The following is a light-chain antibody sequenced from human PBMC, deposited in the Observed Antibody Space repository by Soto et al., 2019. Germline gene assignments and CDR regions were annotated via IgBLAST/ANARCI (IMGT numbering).Light chain of an antibody. Sequence: DVQMTQPPSSLSAFVGDRVTITCRASQGIAPYLAWFQQKPGKVPKLLIYATSTLQSGVPSRSSGSGSGTDFTLTITGLQPEYVTTYYCQKYNSAPLTFGGGTKVEIK. J-gene: IGKJ4*01. CDR3: QKYNSAPLT. CDR2: ATS. CDR1: QGIAPY. V-gene: IGKV1-27*01.